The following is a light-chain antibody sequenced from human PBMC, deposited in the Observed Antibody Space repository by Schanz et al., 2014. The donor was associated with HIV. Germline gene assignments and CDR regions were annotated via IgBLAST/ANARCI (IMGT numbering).Light chain of an antibody. J-gene: IGKJ1*01. CDR1: QSVSSSS. CDR3: QQYGGSPRT. Sequence: EIVLTQSPGTLSLSPGERATLSCRASQSVSSSSLAWYRQARGQAPRLLIYAASRRATGIPDRFSGSGSGTDFTLTISRLEPEDFAVYYCQQYGGSPRTFGQGTKVEIK. CDR2: AAS. V-gene: IGKV3-20*01.